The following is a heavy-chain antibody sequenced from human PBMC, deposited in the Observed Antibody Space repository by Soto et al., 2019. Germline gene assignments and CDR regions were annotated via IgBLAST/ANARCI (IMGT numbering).Heavy chain of an antibody. CDR1: GFSFSDSY. CDR3: ARDSSGGIAAAGTDVYYYYYGMDV. V-gene: IGHV3-11*06. CDR2: VSGSSGYT. Sequence: GSLRLSCAASGFSFSDSYMSWVRQAPGKGLEWVAYVSGSSGYTGYADSVKGRFTISRDNAKNSLYLQMNSLRAEDTAVYYCARDSSGGIAAAGTDVYYYYYGMDVWGQGTTVTVSS. D-gene: IGHD6-13*01. J-gene: IGHJ6*02.